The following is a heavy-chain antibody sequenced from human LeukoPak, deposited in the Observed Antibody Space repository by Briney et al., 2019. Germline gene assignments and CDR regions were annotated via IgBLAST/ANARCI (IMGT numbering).Heavy chain of an antibody. CDR2: VYYTGRT. D-gene: IGHD2-8*01. CDR3: ARSMGDFDF. J-gene: IGHJ4*02. CDR1: GDSISSYY. V-gene: IGHV4-59*01. Sequence: SETLSLTCTVSGDSISSYYWSWIRQPPEKGLEWIGYVYYTGRTSYNPSLKRRTTISVDTSKSQFSLNLSSVTAADTAVYYCARSMGDFDFWGRGILVTVSS.